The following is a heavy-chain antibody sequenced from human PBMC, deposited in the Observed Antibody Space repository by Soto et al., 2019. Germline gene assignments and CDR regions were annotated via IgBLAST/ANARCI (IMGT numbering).Heavy chain of an antibody. J-gene: IGHJ6*02. Sequence: QVQLQESGPGLVKPSETLSLNCTVSGASISSYYWSWIRQPPGKGLEWIGYIFFTGSTDYNPSLKRRVTISIDTSKNLFSRKPNSVTAADTAVYYCARRIAVAGYYYYRGMDVLGQGTTVTVSS. CDR3: ARRIAVAGYYYYRGMDV. CDR1: GASISSYY. CDR2: IFFTGST. V-gene: IGHV4-59*08. D-gene: IGHD6-19*01.